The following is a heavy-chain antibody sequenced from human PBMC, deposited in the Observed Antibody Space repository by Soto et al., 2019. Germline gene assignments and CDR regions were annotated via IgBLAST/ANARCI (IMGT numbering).Heavy chain of an antibody. CDR1: GGTFSSYT. CDR3: ARVLAGSTSPGFWFDP. D-gene: IGHD2-2*01. J-gene: IGHJ5*02. V-gene: IGHV1-69*02. CDR2: IIPILGIA. Sequence: GASVKVSCKASGGTFSSYTISWVRQAPGQGLEWMGRIIPILGIANYAQKFQGRVTITADKSTSTAYMELSSLRSEDTAVYYCARVLAGSTSPGFWFDPWGQGTLVTVSS.